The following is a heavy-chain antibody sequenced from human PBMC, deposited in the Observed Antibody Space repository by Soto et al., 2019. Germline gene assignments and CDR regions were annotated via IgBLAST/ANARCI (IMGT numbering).Heavy chain of an antibody. CDR3: ARRTSLTSVEIFSGGLSGYNWVDP. J-gene: IGHJ5*01. Sequence: SETLSLTCTVSGGSISNPIYYWAWIRQPPGKELEWIGSIFYSGNTYYNPSLKSRVTMSVDTSQNQFSLKLSSVTAADTAVYYCARRTSLTSVEIFSGGLSGYNWVDPWGRGTLVTVSS. CDR1: GGSISNPIYY. D-gene: IGHD3-3*01. V-gene: IGHV4-39*01. CDR2: IFYSGNT.